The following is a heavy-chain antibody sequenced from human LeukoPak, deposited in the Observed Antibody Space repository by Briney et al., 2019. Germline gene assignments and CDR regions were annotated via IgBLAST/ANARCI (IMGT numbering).Heavy chain of an antibody. Sequence: GGSLRLSCAASGFTFSSYGMHWVRQAPGKGLEGVAVISYDGSDKYYADSVKGRFTISRDNSKDTVYLQINSLRAEDTAVYNYARVEGARERYRPFDYWGQGTLVTVSS. CDR3: ARVEGARERYRPFDY. CDR2: ISYDGSDK. D-gene: IGHD1-26*01. V-gene: IGHV3-30*03. CDR1: GFTFSSYG. J-gene: IGHJ4*02.